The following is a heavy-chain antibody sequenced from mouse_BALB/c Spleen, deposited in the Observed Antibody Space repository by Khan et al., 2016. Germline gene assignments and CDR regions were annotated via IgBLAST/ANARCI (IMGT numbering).Heavy chain of an antibody. J-gene: IGHJ4*01. CDR1: GFTFSSFG. Sequence: EVELVESGGGLVQPGGSRKLSCAASGFTFSSFGMHWVRQAPEKGLEWVAYISSGSTTIYYADTVKGRFTISRDNHKNSLFLQMTSLRSEATAMYYCARIGLGRSYAMDYWGQGTSVTVSS. CDR2: ISSGSTTI. D-gene: IGHD4-1*01. V-gene: IGHV5-17*02. CDR3: ARIGLGRSYAMDY.